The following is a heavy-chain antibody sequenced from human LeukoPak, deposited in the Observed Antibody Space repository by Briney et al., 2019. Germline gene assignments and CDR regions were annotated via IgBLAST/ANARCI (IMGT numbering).Heavy chain of an antibody. J-gene: IGHJ4*02. CDR2: IYTSGST. V-gene: IGHV4-4*07. CDR3: ARGRGSPRYFDY. Sequence: PSETLSLTCSVSGASISAYHWSWIRQPAGKGLEWIGRIYTSGSTNYNPSLKSRVTMSVDTSKNQFSLKLSSVTAADTAVYYCARGRGSPRYFDYWGQGTLVTVSS. D-gene: IGHD3-10*01. CDR1: GASISAYH.